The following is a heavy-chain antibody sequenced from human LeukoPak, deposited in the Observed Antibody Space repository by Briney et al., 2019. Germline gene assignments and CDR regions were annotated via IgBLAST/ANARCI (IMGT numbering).Heavy chain of an antibody. Sequence: ASVKVSCKASGYTFTSYDINWVRQATGQGLEWMGWMNPNSGNTGYAQKFQGRVTITRNTSISTAYMELSSLRSEDTAVYYCARVGNYEYYYYYYYMDVWGKGTTVTVSS. D-gene: IGHD4-11*01. J-gene: IGHJ6*03. CDR2: MNPNSGNT. V-gene: IGHV1-8*03. CDR1: GYTFTSYD. CDR3: ARVGNYEYYYYYYYMDV.